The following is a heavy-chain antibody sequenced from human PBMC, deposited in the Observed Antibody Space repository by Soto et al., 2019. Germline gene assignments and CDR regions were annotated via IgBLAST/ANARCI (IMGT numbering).Heavy chain of an antibody. Sequence: EVQLVESGGGLVQPGGSLRLSCAASGFTVSSNYMSWVRQAPGKGLEWVSVIYSGGSTYYADSVKGRFTISRDNSNDTLYLQMNSLRAEDTAVYYCARDGYDILTGYVGGMDVWGQGTTVTVSS. CDR3: ARDGYDILTGYVGGMDV. CDR2: IYSGGST. CDR1: GFTVSSNY. J-gene: IGHJ6*02. D-gene: IGHD3-9*01. V-gene: IGHV3-66*01.